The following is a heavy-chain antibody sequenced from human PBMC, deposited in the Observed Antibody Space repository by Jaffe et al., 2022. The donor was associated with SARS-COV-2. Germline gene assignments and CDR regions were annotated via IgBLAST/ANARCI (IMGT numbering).Heavy chain of an antibody. CDR2: INWNGDST. V-gene: IGHV3-20*01. J-gene: IGHJ6*03. CDR3: ARAATTYYGSGNSYYYYMDV. Sequence: EVQLVESGGGVVRPGGSLRLSCAASGFTFDVYGMNWVRQVPGKGLEWVSGINWNGDSTGYVDSVKGRFTISRDNAKNSLYLQMDSLRAEDTALYHCARAATTYYGSGNSYYYYMDVWGKGTTVTVSS. D-gene: IGHD3-10*01. CDR1: GFTFDVYG.